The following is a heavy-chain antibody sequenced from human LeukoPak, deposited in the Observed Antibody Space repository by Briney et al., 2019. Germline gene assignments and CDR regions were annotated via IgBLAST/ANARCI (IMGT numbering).Heavy chain of an antibody. CDR2: IYYSGST. Sequence: PSETLSLTCTVSGGPFSRYYWGWIRQPPGKGLEWIGYIYYSGSTNYNPSLKSRITMSMDRSKKQFSLRLSSVTAADTAAYYCARSDYDLLTGYSAVYFDFWGQGALVTVSS. J-gene: IGHJ4*02. V-gene: IGHV4-59*01. CDR3: ARSDYDLLTGYSAVYFDF. D-gene: IGHD3-9*01. CDR1: GGPFSRYY.